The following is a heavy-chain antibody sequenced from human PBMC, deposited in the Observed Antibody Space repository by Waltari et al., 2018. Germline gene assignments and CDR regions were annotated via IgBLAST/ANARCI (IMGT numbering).Heavy chain of an antibody. CDR1: GDSVASNGAA. V-gene: IGHV6-1*01. Sequence: QVQLQQSGPGLVQPSQTLSLTCVISGDSVASNGAAWNWIRQSPSRGLEWLGRTYYSTKWYNDYAASVKSRITINPDTSKNQFSLQLNSVTPEDTAVYYCARGKVSAFDYWGQGTLVTVSS. CDR2: TYYSTKWYN. J-gene: IGHJ4*02. CDR3: ARGKVSAFDY. D-gene: IGHD6-19*01.